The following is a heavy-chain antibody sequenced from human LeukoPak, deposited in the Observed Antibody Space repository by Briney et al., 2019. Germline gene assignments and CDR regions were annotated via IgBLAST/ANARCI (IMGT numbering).Heavy chain of an antibody. D-gene: IGHD2-2*01. CDR1: GGSISNFY. J-gene: IGHJ6*03. CDR2: IYSSGST. Sequence: PSETLSLTCTVSGGSISNFYWSWIRQPPGKGLEWIGYIYSSGSTNYNPSLKSRVTMSEDTSKNQVSLKLSSVTAADTAVYYCARWAVVVPAAPRPDYYYYYMDVWGKGTTVTVSS. CDR3: ARWAVVVPAAPRPDYYYYYMDV. V-gene: IGHV4-59*12.